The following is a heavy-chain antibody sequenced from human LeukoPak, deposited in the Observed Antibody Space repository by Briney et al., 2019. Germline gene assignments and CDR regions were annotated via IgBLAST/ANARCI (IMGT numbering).Heavy chain of an antibody. CDR3: ARGRRTVAGSLYYFDY. Sequence: GESLKISCKVSGYIFTSDWIGWVRQVPGKGLEWMGIIHPGDSDTRYSPSFQGQVTFSADKSISTAYLQWSSLKASDTAMYYCARGRRTVAGSLYYFDYWGQGTLVTVSS. D-gene: IGHD6-19*01. V-gene: IGHV5-51*01. CDR2: IHPGDSDT. J-gene: IGHJ4*02. CDR1: GYIFTSDW.